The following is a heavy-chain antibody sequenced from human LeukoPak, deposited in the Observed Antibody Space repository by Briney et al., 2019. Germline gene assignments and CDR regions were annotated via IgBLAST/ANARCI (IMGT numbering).Heavy chain of an antibody. CDR1: GFTFSSYA. CDR2: ISYDGSNK. J-gene: IGHJ4*02. CDR3: ARDSAYYYDSSGFY. V-gene: IGHV3-30*04. Sequence: GGSLRLSCSASGFTFSSYAMHWVRQAPGKGLEWVAVISYDGSNKYYADSVKGRFTISRDNSKNTLYLQMNSLRAEDTAVYYCARDSAYYYDSSGFYWGQGTLVTVSS. D-gene: IGHD3-22*01.